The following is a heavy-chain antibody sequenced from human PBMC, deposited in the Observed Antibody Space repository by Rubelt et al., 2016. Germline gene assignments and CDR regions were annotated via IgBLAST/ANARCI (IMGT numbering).Heavy chain of an antibody. CDR1: GGTFSSYA. CDR3: AREQQLVGGWFDP. Sequence: QVQLVQSGAEVKKPGASVKVSCKASGGTFSSYAISWVRQAPGQGLEWMGGIIPSFGHANYEPKVQGRVTITADEATSTAYRELSSLRSEDTAVYYCAREQQLVGGWFDPWGQGTLVTVSS. CDR2: IIPSFGHA. J-gene: IGHJ5*02. D-gene: IGHD6-13*01. V-gene: IGHV1-69*01.